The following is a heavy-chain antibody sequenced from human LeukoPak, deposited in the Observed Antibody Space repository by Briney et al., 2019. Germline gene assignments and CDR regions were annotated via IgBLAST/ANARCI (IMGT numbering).Heavy chain of an antibody. CDR3: ARELKSIYYYYGMDV. Sequence: SETLSLTCTVSGGSIRSSYYYWGWIRQPPGKGLEWIGSIYDSGSTYYNPSLKSRVTISVDTSKNQFSLKLNSVTAADTAVYYCARELKSIYYYYGMDVWGQGTTVTVSS. CDR2: IYDSGST. J-gene: IGHJ6*02. CDR1: GGSIRSSYYY. D-gene: IGHD4/OR15-4a*01. V-gene: IGHV4-39*02.